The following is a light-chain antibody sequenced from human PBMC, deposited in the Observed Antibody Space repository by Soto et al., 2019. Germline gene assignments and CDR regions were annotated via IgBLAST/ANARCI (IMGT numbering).Light chain of an antibody. J-gene: IGKJ1*01. CDR2: WAS. CDR3: QQSYSTPQT. CDR1: QSVLYSSNNKNY. V-gene: IGKV4-1*01. Sequence: DIVMTQSPDSLAVSLGERATINCKSSQSVLYSSNNKNYLAWYQQKPGQPPKLLIYWASTRESWVPDRFSGSGSGTDFSLTIRSLQAAHVAVYYCQQSYSTPQTFGHRTQVEIK.